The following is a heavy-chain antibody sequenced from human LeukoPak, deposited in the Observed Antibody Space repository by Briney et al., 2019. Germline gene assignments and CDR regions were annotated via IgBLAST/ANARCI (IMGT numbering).Heavy chain of an antibody. CDR2: ISGSGDTT. V-gene: IGHV3-23*01. CDR1: GFTFISYG. J-gene: IGHJ4*02. CDR3: AKDRHGGNSGPYYFDY. Sequence: GGSLRLSCAASGFTFISYGMNWVRQAPGKGLGWVSAISGSGDTTYYADSVKGRFTISRDNSKNTVYLQMNSLRAEQDTAVYYCAKDRHGGNSGPYYFDYWGQGTLVTVSS. D-gene: IGHD4-23*01.